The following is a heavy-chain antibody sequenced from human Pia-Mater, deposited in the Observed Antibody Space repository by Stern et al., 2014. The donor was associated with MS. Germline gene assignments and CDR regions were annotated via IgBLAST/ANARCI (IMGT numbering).Heavy chain of an antibody. CDR2: IYYSGST. Sequence: QVQLQESGPGLVKPSQTLSLTCTVSGGSISRGGYYWTWIRQHPGKALEWIGYIYYSGSTYYNPSLKSRVTISVDTSKNQFSLKLSSVTAADTAVYYCARAPDYGAYVDYWGQGTLVTVSS. D-gene: IGHD4-17*01. CDR1: GGSISRGGYY. CDR3: ARAPDYGAYVDY. J-gene: IGHJ4*02. V-gene: IGHV4-31*03.